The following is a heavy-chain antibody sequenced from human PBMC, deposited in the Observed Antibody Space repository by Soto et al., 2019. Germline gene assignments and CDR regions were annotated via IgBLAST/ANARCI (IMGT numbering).Heavy chain of an antibody. Sequence: QVQLVESGGGVVQPGRSLRLSCAASGFTFNSNGMHWVRQAPGKGLEWVAFISYDGTVKYYAESVKGRFAISRDNSKNTLYLQMNSLRPEDTAMYYCAKDLPGDRLLKNYFDYWGQGTLGTVSS. CDR3: AKDLPGDRLLKNYFDY. J-gene: IGHJ4*02. D-gene: IGHD2-21*02. CDR2: ISYDGTVK. CDR1: GFTFNSNG. V-gene: IGHV3-30*18.